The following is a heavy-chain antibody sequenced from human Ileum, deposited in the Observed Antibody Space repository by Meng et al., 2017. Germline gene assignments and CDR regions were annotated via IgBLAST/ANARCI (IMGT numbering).Heavy chain of an antibody. CDR3: ARDHLRNTIDY. V-gene: IGHV3-7*01. D-gene: IGHD1/OR15-1a*01. CDR2: IRPDGSDT. J-gene: IGHJ4*02. Sequence: GGSLRLSCAASGFIFSDYWMNWVRQAPGKGLEWVANIRPDGSDTYYLDSVRGRFTISRDNAKNLLYLQMNSLRADDSAVYYCARDHLRNTIDYWGQGTLVTVSS. CDR1: GFIFSDYW.